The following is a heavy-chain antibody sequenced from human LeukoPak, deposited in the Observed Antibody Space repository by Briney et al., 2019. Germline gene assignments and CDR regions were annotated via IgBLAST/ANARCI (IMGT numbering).Heavy chain of an antibody. CDR1: GGTFSSYA. V-gene: IGHV1-69*05. CDR3: ATMNSSSWYWFDP. CDR2: IIPIFGTA. J-gene: IGHJ5*02. Sequence: SVKVSCKASGGTFSSYAISWVRQAPGQGLEWMGGIIPIFGTANYAQKFQGRVTITTDESTSTAYMELSSLRSEDTAVYYCATMNSSSWYWFDPWGQGTLVTVSS. D-gene: IGHD6-13*01.